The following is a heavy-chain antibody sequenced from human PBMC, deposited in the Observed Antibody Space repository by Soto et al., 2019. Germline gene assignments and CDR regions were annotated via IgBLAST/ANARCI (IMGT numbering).Heavy chain of an antibody. D-gene: IGHD4-17*01. J-gene: IGHJ4*02. CDR2: ISWNSGSI. CDR1: GFTFDDYA. V-gene: IGHV3-9*01. Sequence: GGSLRLSCVASGFTFDDYAMHWVRQAPGKGLEWVSGISWNSGSIYYADSVKGRFTISRDNAKNSLYLQMNSLRGEDTALYYCAKGLTTVTTRIDYWGKGTLVTVSS. CDR3: AKGLTTVTTRIDY.